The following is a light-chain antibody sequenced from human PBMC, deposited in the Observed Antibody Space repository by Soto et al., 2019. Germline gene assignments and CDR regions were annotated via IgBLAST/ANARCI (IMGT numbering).Light chain of an antibody. Sequence: QSVLRQPPSVSGAPGQRVSISCTGSSSNIGAGYDVHWYQQLPGTAPKLLIYGNSNRPSGVPDRISGSKSGTSASLAITGLQAEDEADYYCQSYDSSLSGSVFGGGTKVTVL. CDR3: QSYDSSLSGSV. CDR2: GNS. CDR1: SSNIGAGYD. V-gene: IGLV1-40*01. J-gene: IGLJ3*02.